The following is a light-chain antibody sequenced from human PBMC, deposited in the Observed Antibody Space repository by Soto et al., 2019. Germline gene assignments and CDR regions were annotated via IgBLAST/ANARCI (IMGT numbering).Light chain of an antibody. CDR1: SSDVGCYNY. CDR3: SSYTSSSILYV. CDR2: DVS. J-gene: IGLJ1*01. V-gene: IGLV2-14*01. Sequence: QSVLTQPASVSGSPGQSITISYTGTSSDVGCYNYVSWYQQHPGKAPKLMIYDVSNRPSGVSNRFSGSKSGNTASLTISGLQAEDEADYYCSSYTSSSILYVFGTGTKVTVL.